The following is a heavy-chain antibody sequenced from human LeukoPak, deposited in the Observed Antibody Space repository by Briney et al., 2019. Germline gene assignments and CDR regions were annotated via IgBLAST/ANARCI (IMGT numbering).Heavy chain of an antibody. CDR3: AKDRTSWSIVAVPAVIDY. V-gene: IGHV3-30*02. D-gene: IGHD2-2*01. CDR2: IGYDGSNK. Sequence: GGSLTLSCAASGFTFSSYGMHWVRQAPGKGLEWVAFIGYDGSNKYYADSVKGRFTISRDNSNTNMYLQMNSLRAEDTAVYYCAKDRTSWSIVAVPAVIDYWGLGTLVTVSS. CDR1: GFTFSSYG. J-gene: IGHJ4*02.